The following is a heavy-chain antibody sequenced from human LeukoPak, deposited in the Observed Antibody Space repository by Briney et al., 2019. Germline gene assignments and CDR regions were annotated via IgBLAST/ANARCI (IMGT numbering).Heavy chain of an antibody. J-gene: IGHJ4*02. D-gene: IGHD6-13*01. CDR3: ARAPGIAAAGTIEDY. CDR1: GGSISTYY. V-gene: IGHV4-34*01. Sequence: SETLSLTCTVSGGSISTYYWSWIRQPPGKGLEWIGEINHSGSTNYNPSLKSRVTISVDTSKNQFSLKLSSVTAADTAVYYCARAPGIAAAGTIEDYWGQGTLVTVSS. CDR2: INHSGST.